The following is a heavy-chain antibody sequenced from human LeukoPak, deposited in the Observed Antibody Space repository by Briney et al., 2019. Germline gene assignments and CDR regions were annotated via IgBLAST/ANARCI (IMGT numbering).Heavy chain of an antibody. J-gene: IGHJ4*02. CDR1: GITFSGYA. CDR2: INGSGSST. D-gene: IGHD5-12*01. Sequence: GGSLRLSCAASGITFSGYAMSWVRQAPGKGLEWVSDINGSGSSTYYADSVKGRFTISRDNAKNTVHLQMNSLRVEDTAIYFCAGAYSAYDPFDYWGQGILVTVSS. V-gene: IGHV3-23*01. CDR3: AGAYSAYDPFDY.